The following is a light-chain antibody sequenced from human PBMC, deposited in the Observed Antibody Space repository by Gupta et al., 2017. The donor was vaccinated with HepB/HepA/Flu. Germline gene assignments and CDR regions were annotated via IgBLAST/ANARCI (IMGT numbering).Light chain of an antibody. CDR3: QAWDSSTVV. CDR2: QDN. CDR1: KLGDKY. J-gene: IGLJ2*01. Sequence: SYELTQPPSVSVSPGQTASISCSGDKLGDKYGCWYQQKPGQSPVLVIYQDNKRPSGIPERFSGSNSGNTATLTISGTQAIDEADYYCQAWDSSTVVFGGGTKLTVL. V-gene: IGLV3-1*01.